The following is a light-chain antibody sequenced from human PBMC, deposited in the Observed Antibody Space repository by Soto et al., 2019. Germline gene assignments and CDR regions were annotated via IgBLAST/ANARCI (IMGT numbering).Light chain of an antibody. CDR2: HNN. CDR3: QSYDSSYV. J-gene: IGLJ1*01. CDR1: SSNIGAGYD. Sequence: QSVLTQPPSVSGAPGQRVTISCTASSSNIGAGYDVHWYQQLPGTAPKLLIYHNNNRPSGVPDRFSGSQSGTSASLAITGLQAEDEADYYCQSYDSSYVFGTGTKVTVL. V-gene: IGLV1-40*01.